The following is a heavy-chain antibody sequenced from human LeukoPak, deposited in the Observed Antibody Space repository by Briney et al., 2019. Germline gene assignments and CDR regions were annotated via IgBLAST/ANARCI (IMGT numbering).Heavy chain of an antibody. J-gene: IGHJ6*02. CDR3: AREPPRRFVGDYYYGMDV. D-gene: IGHD2-21*01. V-gene: IGHV3-30-3*01. Sequence: QAGGPLRLSCAASGVIVRTNYMSWVRQAPGKGLEWVAVIPYDGSNKYYADSVKGRFTISRDNSKNTLYLQMNSLRAEDTAVYYCAREPPRRFVGDYYYGMDVWGQGTTVTVS. CDR1: GVIVRTNY. CDR2: IPYDGSNK.